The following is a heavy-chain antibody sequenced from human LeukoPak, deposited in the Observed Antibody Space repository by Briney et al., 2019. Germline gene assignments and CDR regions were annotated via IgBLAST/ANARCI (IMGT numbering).Heavy chain of an antibody. Sequence: ASVKVSCKASGYTFTSYAMHWVRQAPGQRLEWMGWINAGNGNTKYSQKFQGRVTITRDTSASTAYMELSSLRSEDTAVYYCARGVGYCSSTSCYGGEDYWGQGTLVTVFS. CDR3: ARGVGYCSSTSCYGGEDY. CDR1: GYTFTSYA. J-gene: IGHJ4*02. D-gene: IGHD2-2*01. V-gene: IGHV1-3*01. CDR2: INAGNGNT.